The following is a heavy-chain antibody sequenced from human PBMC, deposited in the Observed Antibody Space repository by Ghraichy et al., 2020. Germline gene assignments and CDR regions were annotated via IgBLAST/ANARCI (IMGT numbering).Heavy chain of an antibody. CDR3: AKDEASMTTVTTGFFG. V-gene: IGHV3-23*01. J-gene: IGHJ4*02. Sequence: GGSLRLSCAASGFTFSSYAMSWVRQAPGKGLEWVSAISGSGGSTYYADSVKGRFTISRDNSKNTLYLQMNSLRAEDTAVYYCAKDEASMTTVTTGFFGWGQGTLVTVSS. D-gene: IGHD4-17*01. CDR2: ISGSGGST. CDR1: GFTFSSYA.